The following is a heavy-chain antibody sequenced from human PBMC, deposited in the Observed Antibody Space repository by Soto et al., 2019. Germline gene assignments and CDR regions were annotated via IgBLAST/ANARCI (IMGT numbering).Heavy chain of an antibody. CDR3: ARSLGRDPRPWFDP. CDR2: IYYSGST. J-gene: IGHJ5*02. Sequence: SETLSLTCTVSGGSISSGGYYWSWIRQHPGKGPEWIGYIYYSGSTYYNPSLKSRVTISVDTSKNQFSLKLSSVTAADTAVYYCARSLGRDPRPWFDPWGHGTLVTVSS. CDR1: GGSISSGGYY. D-gene: IGHD1-26*01. V-gene: IGHV4-31*03.